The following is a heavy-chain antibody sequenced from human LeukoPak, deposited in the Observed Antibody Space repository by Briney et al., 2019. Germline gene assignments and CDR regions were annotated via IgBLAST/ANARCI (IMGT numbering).Heavy chain of an antibody. J-gene: IGHJ4*02. CDR3: AKDASGWLQLDYYFDY. Sequence: GGSLRLSCAASGLTFSSSAMSWVRQAPGKGLEWVSTIGGSGRSTYYADSVKGRFAISRDNSKNTLYLQMNSLRAEDTAIYYCAKDASGWLQLDYYFDYWGQGTLVTVSS. V-gene: IGHV3-23*01. D-gene: IGHD6-19*01. CDR1: GLTFSSSA. CDR2: IGGSGRST.